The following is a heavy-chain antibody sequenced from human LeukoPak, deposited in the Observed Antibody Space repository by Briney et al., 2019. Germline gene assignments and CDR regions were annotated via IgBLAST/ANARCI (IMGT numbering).Heavy chain of an antibody. J-gene: IGHJ4*02. CDR1: GFTFSSYS. Sequence: GGSLRLSCAASGFTFSSYSMNWVRQAPGKGLEWVSSISSSSSYIYYADSVKGRFTISRDNAKNSLYLQMNSLRAEDAAVYYCAREPTYSSSWHTTCDYWGQGTLVTVSS. CDR2: ISSSSSYI. D-gene: IGHD6-13*01. V-gene: IGHV3-21*01. CDR3: AREPTYSSSWHTTCDY.